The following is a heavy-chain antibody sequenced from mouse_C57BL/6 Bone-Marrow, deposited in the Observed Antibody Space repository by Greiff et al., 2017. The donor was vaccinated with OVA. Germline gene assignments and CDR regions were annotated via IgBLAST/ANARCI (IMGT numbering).Heavy chain of an antibody. CDR2: IDPSDSYT. CDR3: AIHYYGSSYYFDY. CDR1: GYTFTSYW. J-gene: IGHJ2*01. V-gene: IGHV1-69*01. D-gene: IGHD1-1*01. Sequence: QVQLQQPGAELVMPGASVKLSCKASGYTFTSYWMHWVKQRPGQGLEWIGEIDPSDSYTNYNQKFKGKSTLTVDKSSRTAYMQLSSLTSEDSAVYYCAIHYYGSSYYFDYWGQGTTLTVSS.